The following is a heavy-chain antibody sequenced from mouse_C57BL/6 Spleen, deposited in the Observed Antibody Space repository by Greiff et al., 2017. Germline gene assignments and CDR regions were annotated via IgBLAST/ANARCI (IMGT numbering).Heavy chain of an antibody. CDR2: INPNNGGT. J-gene: IGHJ4*01. CDR3: ARGPLGGAMDY. V-gene: IGHV1-26*01. Sequence: EVQLQQSGPELVKPGASVKISCKASGYTFTDYYMNWVKQSHGKSLEWIGDINPNNGGTSYNQKFKGKATLTVDKSSSTAYMELRSLTSEDSAVYYCARGPLGGAMDYWGQGTSVTVSS. CDR1: GYTFTDYY. D-gene: IGHD4-1*01.